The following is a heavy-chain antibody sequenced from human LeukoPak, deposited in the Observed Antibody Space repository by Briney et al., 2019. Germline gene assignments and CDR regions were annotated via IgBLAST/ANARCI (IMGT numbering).Heavy chain of an antibody. J-gene: IGHJ4*02. CDR3: AKGGDILTGYYMGFDY. V-gene: IGHV3-43*02. CDR2: ISGDGGST. Sequence: GSLRLSCAASGFTFDDYAMHWVRQAPGKGLEWVSLISGDGGSTYYADSVKGRFTISRDNSKNSLYLQMNSLRTEDTALYYCAKGGDILTGYYMGFDYWGQGTLVTVSS. D-gene: IGHD3-9*01. CDR1: GFTFDDYA.